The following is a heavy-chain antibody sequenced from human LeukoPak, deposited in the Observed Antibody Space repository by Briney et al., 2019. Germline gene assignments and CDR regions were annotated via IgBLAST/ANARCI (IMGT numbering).Heavy chain of an antibody. CDR3: ARLRLGDYYDSSGHYHY. V-gene: IGHV4-39*01. CDR2: IYYSGST. J-gene: IGHJ4*02. Sequence: PSETLSLTCTVSGGSISSSSHYWGWIRQPPGKGLEWIGSIYYSGSTYYNPSLKSRVTISVDTSKNQFSLKLSSVTAADTAVYYCARLRLGDYYDSSGHYHYWGQGTLVTVSS. D-gene: IGHD3-22*01. CDR1: GGSISSSSHY.